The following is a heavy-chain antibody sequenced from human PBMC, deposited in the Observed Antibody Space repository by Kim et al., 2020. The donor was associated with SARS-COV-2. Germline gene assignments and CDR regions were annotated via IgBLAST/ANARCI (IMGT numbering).Heavy chain of an antibody. Sequence: GGSLRLSCAASGFTFSDDYMTWIRQAPGKGLEWVSYISSSSHYTNYADSVRGRFTISRDNAKNSLYLQMNSLRAEDTAVYYCARPNNWNPYYFDYWGQGTLVTVSS. J-gene: IGHJ4*02. CDR2: ISSSSHYT. D-gene: IGHD1-20*01. CDR3: ARPNNWNPYYFDY. CDR1: GFTFSDDY. V-gene: IGHV3-11*06.